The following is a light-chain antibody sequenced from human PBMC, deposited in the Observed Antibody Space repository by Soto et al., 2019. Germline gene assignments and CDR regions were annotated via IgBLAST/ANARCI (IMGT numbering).Light chain of an antibody. CDR2: EVS. CDR3: SSYASSNTLVV. V-gene: IGLV2-14*01. Sequence: QSALTQPASLSGSPGQSITISCTGTSSDVGGYNYVSWYQHHPGKAPKLMIYEVSNRPSGVSNRFSGSKSGNTASLTISGLQAEDEADYYCSSYASSNTLVVFGGGTKLTVL. J-gene: IGLJ2*01. CDR1: SSDVGGYNY.